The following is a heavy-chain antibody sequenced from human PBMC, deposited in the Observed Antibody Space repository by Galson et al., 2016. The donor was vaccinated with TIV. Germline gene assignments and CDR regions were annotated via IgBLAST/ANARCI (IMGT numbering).Heavy chain of an antibody. CDR3: ASRDNAVIPAAIVFDY. Sequence: SLRLSCAASGFTFANYAMSWVRQAPGKGLEWVSTISSSGGHTYYADSVKGRFTTSRDSSKNALYVQINNLRAEDTAVYYCASRDNAVIPAAIVFDYWGQGTLVTVSS. V-gene: IGHV3-23*01. CDR2: ISSSGGHT. D-gene: IGHD2-2*01. J-gene: IGHJ4*02. CDR1: GFTFANYA.